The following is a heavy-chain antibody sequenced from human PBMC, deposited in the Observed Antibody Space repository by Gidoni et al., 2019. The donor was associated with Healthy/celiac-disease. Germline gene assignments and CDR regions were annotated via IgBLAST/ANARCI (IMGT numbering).Heavy chain of an antibody. CDR1: AGSISRGVYY. D-gene: IGHD3-10*01. CDR3: ARADRRITMVRGVTIWFDP. J-gene: IGHJ5*02. V-gene: IGHV4-30-4*01. CDR2: RYYSGRT. Sequence: QVQLPESGPGLVKPSPTLSLTCTVPAGSISRGVYYWSWIRQPPGKGLEWIGYRYYSGRTYDNPSLKSRVTISVETSKNKFSLKLSSVTAADTAVYYCARADRRITMVRGVTIWFDPWGQGTLVTVSS.